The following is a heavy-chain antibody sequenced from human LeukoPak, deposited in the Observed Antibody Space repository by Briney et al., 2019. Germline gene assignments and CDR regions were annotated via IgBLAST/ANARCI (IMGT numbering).Heavy chain of an antibody. CDR1: GGSISSSSYY. CDR3: VRLRPEIMVYAYHYYYYMDV. Sequence: KTSETLSLTCTVSGGSISSSSYYWGWIRQPPGKGLEWIGSIYYSGSTYYNPSLKSRVTISVDTSKNQFSLKLSSVTAADTAVYYCVRLRPEIMVYAYHYYYYMDVWGKGTTVTVSS. CDR2: IYYSGST. D-gene: IGHD2-8*01. J-gene: IGHJ6*03. V-gene: IGHV4-39*07.